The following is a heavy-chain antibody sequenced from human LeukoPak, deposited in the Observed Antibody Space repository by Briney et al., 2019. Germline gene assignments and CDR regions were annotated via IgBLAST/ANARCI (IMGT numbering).Heavy chain of an antibody. Sequence: GGSLRLSCAVSGFTFSNAWMSWVRQAPGKGLEWVGRIKSKTDGGTTDYAAPVKGRFTISRDDSKNTLYLQMTSLKTEDTAVYYCTTAGNAKRLDYWGQGTLVTVSS. CDR2: IKSKTDGGTT. CDR1: GFTFSNAW. V-gene: IGHV3-15*01. J-gene: IGHJ4*02. D-gene: IGHD1-1*01. CDR3: TTAGNAKRLDY.